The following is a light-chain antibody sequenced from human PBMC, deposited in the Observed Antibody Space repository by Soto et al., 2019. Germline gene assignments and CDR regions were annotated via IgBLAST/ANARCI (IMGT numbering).Light chain of an antibody. J-gene: IGKJ1*01. V-gene: IGKV3-15*01. CDR3: QQYYSWPRT. CDR2: GAS. CDR1: QTDSSN. Sequence: EIVMTQSPATLSVSPGERATLSCRASQTDSSNLVWYQQKPGQAPRVLIYGASIRATGIPARFSGSGSGTEFTLTISSLQSEDFAVYHCQQYYSWPRTFGQGTKVEI.